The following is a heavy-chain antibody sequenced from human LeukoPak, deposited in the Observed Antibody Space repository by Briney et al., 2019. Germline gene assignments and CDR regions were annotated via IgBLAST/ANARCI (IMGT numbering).Heavy chain of an antibody. CDR2: ISSGSSYI. CDR1: GFTSSSHS. Sequence: GGSLRLSCAASGFTSSSHSMNWVRQAPGKGLEWVSSISSGSSYIYYADSMKGRFTISRDNAKNSLYLQMNSLRAEDTAVYYCARSSQRLCSGGPCYPYYFDYWAREPWSPSPQ. J-gene: IGHJ4*02. V-gene: IGHV3-21*01. D-gene: IGHD2-15*01. CDR3: ARSSQRLCSGGPCYPYYFDY.